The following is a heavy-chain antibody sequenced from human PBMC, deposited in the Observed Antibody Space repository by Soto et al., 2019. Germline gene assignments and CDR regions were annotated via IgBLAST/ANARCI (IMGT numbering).Heavy chain of an antibody. D-gene: IGHD2-8*01. Sequence: PGGSLRLSCAASGFTFSSYGMHWVRQAPGKGLEWVAAIWYDGSNKYYADSVKGRFTISRDNSKNTLYLQMNSLRAEDMAVYYCARDGGDIVLMVYANESVFYFDYWGQGTLVTVSS. V-gene: IGHV3-33*01. J-gene: IGHJ4*02. CDR3: ARDGGDIVLMVYANESVFYFDY. CDR2: IWYDGSNK. CDR1: GFTFSSYG.